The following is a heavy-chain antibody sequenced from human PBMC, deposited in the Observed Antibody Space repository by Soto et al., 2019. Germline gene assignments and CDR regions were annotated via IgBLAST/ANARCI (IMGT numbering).Heavy chain of an antibody. CDR3: AKDGAGGVVVADNWFDP. CDR2: ISYDGSNK. Sequence: QVQLVESGGGVVQPGRSLRLSCAASGFTFSSYGMHWVRQAPGKGLEWVAVISYDGSNKYYADSVKGRFTISRDNSKNTLYLQMNSLRAEDTAVYYCAKDGAGGVVVADNWFDPWGQGTLVTVSS. J-gene: IGHJ5*02. D-gene: IGHD2-15*01. CDR1: GFTFSSYG. V-gene: IGHV3-30*18.